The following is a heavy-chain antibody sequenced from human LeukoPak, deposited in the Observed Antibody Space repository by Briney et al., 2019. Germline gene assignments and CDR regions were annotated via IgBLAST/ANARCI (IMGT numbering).Heavy chain of an antibody. CDR1: GFTFSSYW. CDR3: ARDKRGRGVRYFDWLPLGYYYGMDV. V-gene: IGHV3-7*01. D-gene: IGHD3-9*01. Sequence: PGGSLRLSCAASGFTFSSYWMSWVRQAPGKGLEWVANIKQDGSEKYYVDSVKGRFTISRDNAKNSLYLQMNSLRAEDTAVYYCARDKRGRGVRYFDWLPLGYYYGMDVWGQGTTVTVSS. CDR2: IKQDGSEK. J-gene: IGHJ6*02.